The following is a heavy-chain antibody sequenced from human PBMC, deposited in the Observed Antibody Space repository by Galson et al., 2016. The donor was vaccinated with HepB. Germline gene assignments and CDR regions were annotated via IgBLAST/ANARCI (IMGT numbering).Heavy chain of an antibody. J-gene: IGHJ6*02. CDR2: VSYDGSKK. CDR1: GFTFSSYA. CDR3: ARFQEGGYDSTSYYYYYGFDV. D-gene: IGHD5-12*01. Sequence: SLRLSCAASGFTFSSYAMHWVRQAPGKGLEWVAVVSYDGSKKYYADSVKGRFTISRDNAKNSLYLQLNSLRAEDTAVYFCARFQEGGYDSTSYYYYYGFDVWGQGTTVTVSS. V-gene: IGHV3-30-3*01.